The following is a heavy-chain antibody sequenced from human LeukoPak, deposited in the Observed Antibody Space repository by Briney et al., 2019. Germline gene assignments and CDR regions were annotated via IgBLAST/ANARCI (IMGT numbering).Heavy chain of an antibody. Sequence: VASVKVSCKVSGYTLTELSMHWVRQAPGKGLEWMGTFDPEDGETIYTQKFQGRITMTEDTSTDTAYMELNSLRSEDTAVYYCAADLGIVGATGSDYWGQGTLVTVSS. V-gene: IGHV1-24*01. D-gene: IGHD1-26*01. CDR1: GYTLTELS. CDR2: FDPEDGET. J-gene: IGHJ4*02. CDR3: AADLGIVGATGSDY.